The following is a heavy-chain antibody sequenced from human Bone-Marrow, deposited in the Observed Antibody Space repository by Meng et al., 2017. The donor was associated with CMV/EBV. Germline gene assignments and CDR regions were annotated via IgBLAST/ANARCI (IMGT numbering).Heavy chain of an antibody. V-gene: IGHV1-2*02. J-gene: IGHJ5*02. Sequence: ASVKVSRKASGSTFTGYYMHWVRQAPGQGLEWMGWINPNSGGTNYAQKFQGRVTMTRDTSISTAYMALSRLRSDDTAVYYCARDFTDIVVVPAAMGWFDPWGQGSLVTVYS. CDR2: INPNSGGT. CDR3: ARDFTDIVVVPAAMGWFDP. D-gene: IGHD2-2*01. CDR1: GSTFTGYY.